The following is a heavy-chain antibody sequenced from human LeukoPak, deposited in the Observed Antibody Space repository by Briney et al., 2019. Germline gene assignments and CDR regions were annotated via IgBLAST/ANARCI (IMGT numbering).Heavy chain of an antibody. J-gene: IGHJ4*02. Sequence: ASVKVSCKASGYTFTSYAMHWVRQAPGQSLEWMGWINTGNSNTKYSQEFQGRVTITRDTSASTAYMELNSLRAEDTAVYYCAKRMLDSSGYYDFWGQGTLVTVSS. CDR2: INTGNSNT. D-gene: IGHD3-22*01. CDR3: AKRMLDSSGYYDF. CDR1: GYTFTSYA. V-gene: IGHV1-3*03.